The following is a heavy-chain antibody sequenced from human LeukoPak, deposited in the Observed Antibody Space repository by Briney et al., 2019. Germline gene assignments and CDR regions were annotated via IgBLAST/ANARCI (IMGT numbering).Heavy chain of an antibody. CDR3: ARFGGPHAFDI. CDR1: GDSITSSTYY. V-gene: IGHV4-61*03. J-gene: IGHJ3*02. D-gene: IGHD3-3*01. CDR2: INYSGST. Sequence: PSETLSLTCSVSGDSITSSTYYWGWIRQPPGKGLEWIAYINYSGSTNYNPSLKSRVTISVDTSKNHFSLTLSSVTAADTAVYYCARFGGPHAFDIWGQGTMVTVSS.